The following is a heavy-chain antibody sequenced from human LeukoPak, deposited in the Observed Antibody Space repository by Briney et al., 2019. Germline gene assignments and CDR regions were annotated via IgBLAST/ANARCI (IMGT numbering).Heavy chain of an antibody. CDR2: IYTSGST. V-gene: IGHV4-4*07. J-gene: IGHJ6*03. CDR1: GGSISTYF. Sequence: PSETLSLTCTVSGGSISTYFWSWIRQPAGKGLEWIGRIYTSGSTNYNPSLKSRVTMSVDTSKNQFSLKLSSATAADTAVYYCARDRIDRVTSIIYYYYYMDVWGKGTTVTISS. CDR3: ARDRIDRVTSIIYYYYYMDV. D-gene: IGHD4-17*01.